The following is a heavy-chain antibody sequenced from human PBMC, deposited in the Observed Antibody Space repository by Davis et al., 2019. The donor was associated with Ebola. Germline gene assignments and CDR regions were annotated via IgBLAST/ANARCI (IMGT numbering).Heavy chain of an antibody. Sequence: PGGSLRLSCAASGFTFSTYWMHWVRQVPGKGLVWVSRINTDGDDTSYADSVEGRFTVSRDNAKNTLYVQMNSLRAEDTGIYYCGRVIFFPGIGMDIWGQGTTVTVSS. D-gene: IGHD1-14*01. CDR2: INTDGDDT. CDR1: GFTFSTYW. V-gene: IGHV3-74*01. CDR3: GRVIFFPGIGMDI. J-gene: IGHJ6*02.